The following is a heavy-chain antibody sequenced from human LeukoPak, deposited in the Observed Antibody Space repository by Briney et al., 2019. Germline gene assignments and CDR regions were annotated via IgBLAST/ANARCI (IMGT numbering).Heavy chain of an antibody. J-gene: IGHJ6*02. CDR3: ARDTALVTAPVYYGMDV. Sequence: ASVKVSCKASGYSFTGYYMHWVRQAPGQGLEWMGIINPSGGSTSYAQKFQGRVTMTRDTSTSTVYVELSSLKSEDTAVYYCARDTALVTAPVYYGMDVWGQGTTVTVSS. CDR2: INPSGGST. CDR1: GYSFTGYY. D-gene: IGHD5-18*01. V-gene: IGHV1-46*01.